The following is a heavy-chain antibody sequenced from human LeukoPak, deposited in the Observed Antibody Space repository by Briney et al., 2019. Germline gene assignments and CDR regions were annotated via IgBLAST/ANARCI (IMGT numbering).Heavy chain of an antibody. CDR1: GGSISSGGHS. J-gene: IGHJ4*02. CDR2: IYYSGST. V-gene: IGHV4-30-4*07. D-gene: IGHD3-10*01. CDR3: ASLGFGEPFDY. Sequence: PSQTLSLTCAVSGGSISSGGHSWSWIRQPPGKGLEWIGYIYYSGSTYYNPSLKSRVTISVDTSKNQFSLKLSSVTAADTAVYYCASLGFGEPFDYWGQGTLVTVSS.